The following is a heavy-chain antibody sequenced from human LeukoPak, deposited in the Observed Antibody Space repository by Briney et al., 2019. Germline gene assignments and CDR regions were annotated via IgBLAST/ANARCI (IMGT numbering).Heavy chain of an antibody. CDR1: GGSISSYY. CDR3: AGSYAYYYYMDV. Sequence: PSETLSLTCTVSGGSISSYYWSWIRQPPVKGLEWIGYIYYSGSTNYNPSLKSRVTISVDTSKNQFSLKLSSVTAADTAVYYCAGSYAYYYYMDVWGKGTTVTISS. D-gene: IGHD2-15*01. J-gene: IGHJ6*03. V-gene: IGHV4-59*01. CDR2: IYYSGST.